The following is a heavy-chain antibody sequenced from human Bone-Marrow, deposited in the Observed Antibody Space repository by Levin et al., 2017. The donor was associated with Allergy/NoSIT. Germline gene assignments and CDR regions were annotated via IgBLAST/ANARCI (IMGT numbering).Heavy chain of an antibody. J-gene: IGHJ6*03. CDR1: GFTFSSYA. D-gene: IGHD5-12*01. Sequence: PGGSLRLSCAASGFTFSSYAMHWVRQAPGKGLEWVAVISYDGSNKYYADSVKGRFTISRDNSKNTLYLQMNSLRAEDTAVYYCARDPVATDPGLGYMDVWGKGTTVTVSS. V-gene: IGHV3-30-3*01. CDR2: ISYDGSNK. CDR3: ARDPVATDPGLGYMDV.